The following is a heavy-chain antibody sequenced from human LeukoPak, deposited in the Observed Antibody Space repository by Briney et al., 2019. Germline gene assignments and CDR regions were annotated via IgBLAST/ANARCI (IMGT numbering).Heavy chain of an antibody. D-gene: IGHD3-9*01. J-gene: IGHJ4*02. CDR1: GFTFSSSA. V-gene: IGHV3-7*01. Sequence: GGSLRLSCAASGFTFSSSAMNWVRQAPGKGLEWVANIKQDGREKYYVDSVKGRFTISRDNAKNSLYLQMNSLRAEDTAVYYCARVEDYDILTGFDYWGQGTLVTVSS. CDR2: IKQDGREK. CDR3: ARVEDYDILTGFDY.